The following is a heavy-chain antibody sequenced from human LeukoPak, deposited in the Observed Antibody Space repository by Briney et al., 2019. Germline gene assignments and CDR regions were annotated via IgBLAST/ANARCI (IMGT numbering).Heavy chain of an antibody. CDR3: ARSEMGYDYYYMDV. D-gene: IGHD2-8*01. CDR2: ISSSSSYI. Sequence: GSLRLSCAVSGFTVSSYSMNWVRQAPGKGLEWVSSISSSSSYIYYADSVKGRFTISRDNAKSSLYLQMNSLRAEDTGVYYCARSEMGYDYYYMDVWGKGTTVTVS. J-gene: IGHJ6*03. CDR1: GFTVSSYS. V-gene: IGHV3-21*01.